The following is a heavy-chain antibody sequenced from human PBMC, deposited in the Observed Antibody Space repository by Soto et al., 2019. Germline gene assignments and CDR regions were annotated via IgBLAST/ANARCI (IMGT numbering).Heavy chain of an antibody. V-gene: IGHV3-33*01. CDR3: ARVRGPDYGDYVAPYYYYGMDV. CDR2: IWYDGSNK. Sequence: QVQLVESGGGVVQPGRSLRLSCAASGFTFSSYGMHWVRQAPGKGLEWVAVIWYDGSNKYYADSVKGRFTISRDNSKNTLYLQMNSLRAEDTAVHYCARVRGPDYGDYVAPYYYYGMDVWGQGTTVTVSS. D-gene: IGHD4-17*01. J-gene: IGHJ6*02. CDR1: GFTFSSYG.